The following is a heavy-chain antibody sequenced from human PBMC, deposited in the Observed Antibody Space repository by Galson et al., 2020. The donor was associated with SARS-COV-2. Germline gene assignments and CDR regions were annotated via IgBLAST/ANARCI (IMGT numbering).Heavy chain of an antibody. J-gene: IGHJ4*02. CDR3: VRHKNYYDSRGYFDY. V-gene: IGHV3-7*01. Sequence: GESLNISCAAPGFHFNSYWMSWVRQAPGKGLEWVTNIKDNGREMFYVDSVKGRLTVSRDNAKNSLYLQMNSLRAEDTAVYYCVRHKNYYDSRGYFDYWGLGTRVTVSS. CDR2: IKDNGREM. CDR1: GFHFNSYW. D-gene: IGHD3-22*01.